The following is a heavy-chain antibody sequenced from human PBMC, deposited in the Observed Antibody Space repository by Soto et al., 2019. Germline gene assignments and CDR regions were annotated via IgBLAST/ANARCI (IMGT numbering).Heavy chain of an antibody. D-gene: IGHD3-3*01. CDR1: GFTFSSYG. J-gene: IGHJ4*02. Sequence: LRLSCAASGFTFSSYGMHWVRQAPGKGLEWVAVISYDGSNKYYADSVKGRFTISRDNSKNTLYLQMNSLRAEDTAVYYCAVWDFWSGHTVDYWGQGTLVTVSS. V-gene: IGHV3-30*03. CDR2: ISYDGSNK. CDR3: AVWDFWSGHTVDY.